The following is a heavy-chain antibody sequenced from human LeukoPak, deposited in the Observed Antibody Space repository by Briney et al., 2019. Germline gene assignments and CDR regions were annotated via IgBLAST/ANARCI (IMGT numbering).Heavy chain of an antibody. J-gene: IGHJ4*02. CDR2: MNPNSGNT. CDR1: GYTFTSYD. V-gene: IGHV1-8*01. Sequence: ASVKVSCKASGYTFTSYDINWVRQATGQGLEWMGWMNPNSGNTGYAQKFQGRVTMTRNTSISTAYMELSSLRSEDTAVYYCATPIGVVGGRNFDYWGQGTLVTVSS. CDR3: ATPIGVVGGRNFDY. D-gene: IGHD1-26*01.